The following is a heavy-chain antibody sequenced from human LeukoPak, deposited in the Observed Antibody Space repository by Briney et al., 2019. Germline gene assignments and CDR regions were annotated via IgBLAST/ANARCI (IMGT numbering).Heavy chain of an antibody. J-gene: IGHJ4*02. D-gene: IGHD3-10*01. CDR3: ARERGELQALDY. CDR2: IYHSGST. V-gene: IGHV4-30-2*01. CDR1: GDSISSGGYY. Sequence: SETLSLTCTVSGDSISSGGYYWSWIRQPPGKGLEWIGYIYHSGSTYYNPSLKSRVTISVDRSKNQFSLKLSSVTAADTAVYYCARERGELQALDYWGQGTLVTVSS.